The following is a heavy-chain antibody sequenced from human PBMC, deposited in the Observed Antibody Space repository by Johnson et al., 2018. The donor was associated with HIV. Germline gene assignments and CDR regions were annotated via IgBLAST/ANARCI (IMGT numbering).Heavy chain of an antibody. D-gene: IGHD3-10*01. Sequence: VKLVESGGGLVQPGGSLRLSCAGSGYIFRNYWMTWVRQAPGKGLEWVSVIYSGGSTYYADSVKGRFTISRDNSRNTLFLHMNSLRADDTAVYYCAIGRGEFPRHAFDIWGQGTMVTVSS. CDR3: AIGRGEFPRHAFDI. CDR1: GYIFRNYW. CDR2: IYSGGST. V-gene: IGHV3-66*01. J-gene: IGHJ3*02.